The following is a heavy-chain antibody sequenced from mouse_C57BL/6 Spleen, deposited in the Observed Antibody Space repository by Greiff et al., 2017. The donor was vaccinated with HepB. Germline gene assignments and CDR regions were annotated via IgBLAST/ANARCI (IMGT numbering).Heavy chain of an antibody. CDR2: IHPNSGST. D-gene: IGHD1-1*01. CDR1: GYTFTSYW. J-gene: IGHJ4*01. Sequence: QVQLKQPGAELVKPGASVKLSCKASGYTFTSYWMHWVKQRPGQGLEWIGMIHPNSGSTNYNEKFKSKATLTVDKSSSTAYMQLSSLTSEDSAVYYCALITTVVADAMDYWGQGTSVTVSS. CDR3: ALITTVVADAMDY. V-gene: IGHV1-64*01.